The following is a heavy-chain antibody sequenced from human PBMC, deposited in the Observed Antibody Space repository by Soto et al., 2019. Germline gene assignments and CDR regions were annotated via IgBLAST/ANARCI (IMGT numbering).Heavy chain of an antibody. D-gene: IGHD5-12*01. CDR2: INPSGGNT. Sequence: ASVKVSCKASGYTFTSFYMHWVRQAPGQGLEWMGIINPSGGNTAYAQKFQGRVTMTRDTSISTAYMELKRLRSDDTAMYYCARYLFTGYSGYGYYYFGMDVWGQGTAVTVSS. V-gene: IGHV1-46*01. J-gene: IGHJ6*02. CDR3: ARYLFTGYSGYGYYYFGMDV. CDR1: GYTFTSFY.